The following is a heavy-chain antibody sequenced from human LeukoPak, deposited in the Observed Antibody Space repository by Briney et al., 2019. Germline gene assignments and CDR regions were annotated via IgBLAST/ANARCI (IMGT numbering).Heavy chain of an antibody. CDR3: SRNGLVDFDY. V-gene: IGHV3-49*04. CDR2: IRRRAYGGAA. J-gene: IGHJ4*02. CDR1: GFAFDDFA. Sequence: GGSLRLSCTTSGFAFDDFAMSWVRQPAGKGLETVGFIRRRAYGGAAEYAASVKGRFIISRDDSKGIAYLQMTSLKTEDTAVYYCSRNGLVDFDYWGQGSRVIVSP.